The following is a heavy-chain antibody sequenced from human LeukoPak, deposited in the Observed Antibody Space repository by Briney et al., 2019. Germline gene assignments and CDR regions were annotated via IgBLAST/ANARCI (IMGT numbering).Heavy chain of an antibody. Sequence: ASVKVSCKASGYTFTSYGISWVRQAPGQGLGWMGWISAYNGNTNYAQKLQGRVTMTTDTSTSTAYMELRSLRSDDTAVYYCARDPLRNYDFWSGYYDDAFDIWGQGTMVTVSS. CDR3: ARDPLRNYDFWSGYYDDAFDI. J-gene: IGHJ3*02. V-gene: IGHV1-18*01. D-gene: IGHD3-3*01. CDR2: ISAYNGNT. CDR1: GYTFTSYG.